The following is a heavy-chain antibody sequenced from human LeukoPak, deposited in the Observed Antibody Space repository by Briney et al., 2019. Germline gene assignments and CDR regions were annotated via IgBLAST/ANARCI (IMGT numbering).Heavy chain of an antibody. CDR1: GFTFSNYA. D-gene: IGHD3-22*01. CDR3: AKDHIGYYYDSSGYYFY. J-gene: IGHJ4*02. V-gene: IGHV3-23*01. CDR2: ISGSGGST. Sequence: GGSLRLSCAASGFTFSNYAMSWVRRAPGKGLEWVSGISGSGGSTYYADSVKGRFTISRDNSKNTLYLQMNSLRAEDTAVYYCAKDHIGYYYDSSGYYFYWGQGTLVTVSS.